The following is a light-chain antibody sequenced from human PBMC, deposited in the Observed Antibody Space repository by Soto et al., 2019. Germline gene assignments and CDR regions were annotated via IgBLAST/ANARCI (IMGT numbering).Light chain of an antibody. Sequence: VVLTQSPATLSFSPWDIGALSWNSSQSVHNFLAWYQQKPGQPPRLLIYGASNRAAGIPARFSGSGSGTDFTLTINSLEPEDFAVYYCQQRSNWPPITFGQGTRLEIK. J-gene: IGKJ5*01. CDR2: GAS. V-gene: IGKV3-11*01. CDR1: QSVHNF. CDR3: QQRSNWPPIT.